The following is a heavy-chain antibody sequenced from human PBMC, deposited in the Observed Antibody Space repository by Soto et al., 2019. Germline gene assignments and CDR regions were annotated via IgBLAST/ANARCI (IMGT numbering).Heavy chain of an antibody. CDR2: IIPIFGTA. D-gene: IGHD3-22*01. V-gene: IGHV1-69*13. Sequence: SVKVSCKASGGTFSSYAISWVRQAPRQGLEWMGGIIPIFGTANYAQKFQGRVTITADESTSTAYMELSSLRSEDTAVYYCARDREHYYDSSGYRDAFDIWGQGTMVTVSS. J-gene: IGHJ3*02. CDR3: ARDREHYYDSSGYRDAFDI. CDR1: GGTFSSYA.